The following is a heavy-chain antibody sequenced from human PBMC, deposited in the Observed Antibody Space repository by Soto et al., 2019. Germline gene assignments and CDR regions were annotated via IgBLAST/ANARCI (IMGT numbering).Heavy chain of an antibody. CDR3: AHSPASGSLLDS. CDR2: IYWNDEK. D-gene: IGHD3-10*01. CDR1: GFSLSTTGLG. J-gene: IGHJ4*02. V-gene: IGHV2-5*01. Sequence: QITLKESGPMLVKPTQTLTLTCTFSGFSLSTTGLGVAWIRQPPGKALEWLALIYWNDEKHHHPSLRSRLTVTKDTSKNQVLLTAPNMDPVDTATYYCAHSPASGSLLDSWGQGTLVTVSS.